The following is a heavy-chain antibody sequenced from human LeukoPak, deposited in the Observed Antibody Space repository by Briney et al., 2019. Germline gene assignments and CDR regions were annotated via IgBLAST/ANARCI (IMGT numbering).Heavy chain of an antibody. Sequence: PGGSLRLSCAASGFTFSSYGMHWVRQAPGKGLEWVAFIRYDGSNKYYADSVKGRFTISRDNAKNSLYLQMNSLRAEDTAVYYCARANDILTGPNWFDSWGQGTLVTVSS. CDR1: GFTFSSYG. D-gene: IGHD3-9*01. CDR3: ARANDILTGPNWFDS. CDR2: IRYDGSNK. J-gene: IGHJ5*01. V-gene: IGHV3-30*02.